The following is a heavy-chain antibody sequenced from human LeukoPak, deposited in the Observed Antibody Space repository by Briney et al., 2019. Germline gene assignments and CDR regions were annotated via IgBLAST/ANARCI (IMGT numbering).Heavy chain of an antibody. CDR3: ARSGTGIDAFDI. J-gene: IGHJ3*02. CDR1: GGSFSGYY. CDR2: INHSGST. Sequence: PSETLSLTCAVYGGSFSGYYWSWIRQPPGKGLEWIGEINHSGSTNYNPSLKSRVTISVDTSKNQFSLKLSSVTAADTAVYYCARSGTGIDAFDIWGKGTMVTVSS. V-gene: IGHV4-34*01. D-gene: IGHD1-1*01.